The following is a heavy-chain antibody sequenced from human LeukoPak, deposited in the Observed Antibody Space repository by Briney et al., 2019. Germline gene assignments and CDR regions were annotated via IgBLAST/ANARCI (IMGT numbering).Heavy chain of an antibody. CDR1: GFTVSTNH. CDR3: ARDREVVTAKAQMDV. V-gene: IGHV3-53*01. J-gene: IGHJ6*03. D-gene: IGHD2-21*02. Sequence: GGSLRLSCAVSGFTVSTNHMSWVRQDPGRGLEWVSVIYNDGNTYYTDSVKGRFTISRDNSKNTVFLQMNSLRVEDTAVYYCARDREVVTAKAQMDVWGKGTTVTVSS. CDR2: IYNDGNT.